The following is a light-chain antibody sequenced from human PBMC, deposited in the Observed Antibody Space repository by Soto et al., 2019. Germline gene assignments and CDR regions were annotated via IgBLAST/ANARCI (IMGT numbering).Light chain of an antibody. Sequence: EIVLTQSPGTLSMSPGERATLSCRASQSISSNYLAWYQQKPGQAPRLLIYGASSRATSIPDRFSGSGSGTDFIITISTLEAEDVAVYYCQQYGSSPRMFGQGTKVEFK. V-gene: IGKV3-20*01. CDR2: GAS. J-gene: IGKJ1*01. CDR1: QSISSNY. CDR3: QQYGSSPRM.